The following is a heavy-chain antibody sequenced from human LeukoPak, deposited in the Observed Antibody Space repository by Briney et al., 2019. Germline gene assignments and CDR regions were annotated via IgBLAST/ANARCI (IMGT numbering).Heavy chain of an antibody. CDR2: IYYSGNT. CDR3: ARPTTFYYYYMDV. Sequence: SETLSLNCTVSGGSISSSRYYWGWIRQPPGKGLEWIGSIYYSGNTYYSPSLKSRVTMSVDTSKNQFSLKLTSVTAADTAVYYCARPTTFYYYYMDVWGKGTTVTVSS. J-gene: IGHJ6*03. D-gene: IGHD4-17*01. CDR1: GGSISSSRYY. V-gene: IGHV4-39*01.